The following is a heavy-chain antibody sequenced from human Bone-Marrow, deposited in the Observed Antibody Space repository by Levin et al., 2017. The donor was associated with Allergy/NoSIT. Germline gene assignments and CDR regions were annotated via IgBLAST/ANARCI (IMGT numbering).Heavy chain of an antibody. Sequence: GGSLRLSCVASGFPVETNYMSWVRQAPGKGLEYVSIIYSGTTTYYADSVRGRFTISIDSSTNTVYLQMSSLRVDDTAVYYCTRDGGAAASDWGRGTLVAVSS. CDR3: TRDGGAAASD. D-gene: IGHD6-13*01. J-gene: IGHJ4*02. CDR2: IYSGTTT. V-gene: IGHV3-53*01. CDR1: GFPVETNY.